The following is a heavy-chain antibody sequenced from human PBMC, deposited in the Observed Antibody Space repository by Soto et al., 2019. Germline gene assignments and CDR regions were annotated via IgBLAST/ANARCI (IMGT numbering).Heavy chain of an antibody. V-gene: IGHV3-15*01. Sequence: GGSLRLSCAASGCSFSNAWMSWVRQAPGKGLEWVGPIKSKTDVGTTDYAAPVKGRFTVSRDDSKNTLYLQMNSLKTEDTAVYYCTTGEHGYSYGWYYYSGMDVWGQGTTVTAS. J-gene: IGHJ6*02. D-gene: IGHD5-18*01. CDR1: GCSFSNAW. CDR2: IKSKTDVGTT. CDR3: TTGEHGYSYGWYYYSGMDV.